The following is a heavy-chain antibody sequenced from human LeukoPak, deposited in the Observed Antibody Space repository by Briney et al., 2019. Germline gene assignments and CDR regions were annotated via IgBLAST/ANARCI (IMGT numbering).Heavy chain of an antibody. V-gene: IGHV1-2*02. CDR2: MKPESGKT. CDR3: ARDKNPTVFDY. CDR1: VYSFTDYY. J-gene: IGHJ4*01. Sequence: ASVKVSCKASVYSFTDYYLHWVRQAPGQGLEWMGWMKPESGKTGTAQRFQGRVTLTRDTSTSTAYMEVTRLTSDDTAIYYCARDKNPTVFDYWGQGTLVTVSS.